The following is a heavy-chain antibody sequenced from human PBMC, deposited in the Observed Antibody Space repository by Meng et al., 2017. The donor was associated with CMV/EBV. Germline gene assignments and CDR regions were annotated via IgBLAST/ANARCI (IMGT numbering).Heavy chain of an antibody. D-gene: IGHD5-18*01. J-gene: IGHJ4*02. CDR1: GYTFTGYY. V-gene: IGHV1-2*02. CDR3: ARLAAMVQYYFDY. CDR2: INPNSGGT. Sequence: ASVTVSCKASGYTFTGYYMHWVRQAPAQGLEWMGWINPNSGGTNYAQKFQGRVTMTRDTSISTAYMELSRLRSDDTAVYYCARLAAMVQYYFDYWGQGTLVTVSS.